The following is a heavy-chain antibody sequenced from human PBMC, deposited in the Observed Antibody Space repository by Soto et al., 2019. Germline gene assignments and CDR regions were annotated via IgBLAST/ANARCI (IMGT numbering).Heavy chain of an antibody. CDR1: GFTFSAYS. V-gene: IGHV3-21*01. Sequence: EVQLVESGGGLVKAGGSLRLSCAASGFTFSAYSMNWVCQAPGKGLEWVASISSSSGNIYYADSVKGRFTISRDNAKNALYLQMNILRAEDTAVYYCASPRPGYTSAFDIWGQGTMVTVSS. D-gene: IGHD5-18*01. J-gene: IGHJ3*02. CDR2: ISSSSGNI. CDR3: ASPRPGYTSAFDI.